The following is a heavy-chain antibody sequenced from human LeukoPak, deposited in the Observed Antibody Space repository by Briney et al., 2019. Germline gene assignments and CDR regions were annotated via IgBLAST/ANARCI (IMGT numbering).Heavy chain of an antibody. J-gene: IGHJ4*02. D-gene: IGHD3-10*01. V-gene: IGHV3-7*01. CDR3: ARGPPYGTRSDYFDY. CDR2: VKQDVNEK. Sequence: GGSLRLSCAASGFTFSSHWMTWVRQAPGKGLEWVASVKQDVNEKYYVDSVKGRFTISRGNAKNSLFLQMNSLRVEDTAVYYCARGPPYGTRSDYFDYWGQGTLVTVSS. CDR1: GFTFSSHW.